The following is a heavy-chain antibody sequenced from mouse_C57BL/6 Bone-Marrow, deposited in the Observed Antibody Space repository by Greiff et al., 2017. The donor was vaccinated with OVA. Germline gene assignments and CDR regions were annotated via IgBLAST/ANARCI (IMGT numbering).Heavy chain of an antibody. CDR2: IYPRCGNT. CDR3: ASGADNYGSRGDFAY. CDR1: GFTFPSYG. J-gene: IGHJ3*01. Sequence: VQLQQSGAELARPGASVKLSCKASGFTFPSYGISWVKQRTGQGLELIGEIYPRCGNTYYTEKFKGRATMTADKSSSSAYMELRSLTTEDSAVYFCASGADNYGSRGDFAYWGQGTLVTVSA. D-gene: IGHD1-1*01. V-gene: IGHV1-81*01.